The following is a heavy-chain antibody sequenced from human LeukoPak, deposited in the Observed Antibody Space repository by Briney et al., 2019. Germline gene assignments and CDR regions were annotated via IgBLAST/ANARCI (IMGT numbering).Heavy chain of an antibody. D-gene: IGHD1-26*01. CDR2: IYHTGST. CDR1: GGSISGSGYY. J-gene: IGHJ5*02. CDR3: ARGGVGPTTNWFDP. Sequence: SQTLSLTCTVSGGSISGSGYYWSWIRQPPGKGLEWIGYIYHTGSTYYNPSLASRVTISVDRSKNQFSLRLTSVTAADTAVFYCARGGVGPTTNWFDPWGQGTLVTVSS. V-gene: IGHV4-30-2*01.